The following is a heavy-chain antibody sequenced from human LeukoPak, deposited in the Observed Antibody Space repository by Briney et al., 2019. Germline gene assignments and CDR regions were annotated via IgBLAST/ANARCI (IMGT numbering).Heavy chain of an antibody. CDR3: AREGYCSSTSCYVWFDP. D-gene: IGHD2-2*01. Sequence: ASVKVSCKASGYTFTGYYMHWVRQAPGQGLEWMGWINPNSGGTNYAQKFQGRVTMTRDTSISTAYMGLSRLRSDDTAVYYCAREGYCSSTSCYVWFDPWGQGTLVTVSS. CDR2: INPNSGGT. J-gene: IGHJ5*02. V-gene: IGHV1-2*02. CDR1: GYTFTGYY.